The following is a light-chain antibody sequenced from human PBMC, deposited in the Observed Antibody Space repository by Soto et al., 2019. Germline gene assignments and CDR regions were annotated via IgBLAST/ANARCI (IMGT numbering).Light chain of an antibody. CDR1: QSISSW. CDR2: KAS. CDR3: QQYNDYSPYT. J-gene: IGKJ2*01. V-gene: IGKV1-5*03. Sequence: DIQMTQSPSTLSASVGDRVTITCRASQSISSWLAWYQQKPGKAPKLLIYKASSLESGVPSRFSGSVSGTEFTLTISSLHPDDFATYYCQQYNDYSPYTFGQGTKLEIK.